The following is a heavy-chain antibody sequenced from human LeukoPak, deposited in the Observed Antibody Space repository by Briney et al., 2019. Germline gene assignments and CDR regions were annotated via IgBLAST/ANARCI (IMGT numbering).Heavy chain of an antibody. J-gene: IGHJ4*02. CDR3: AFGTTTSFDY. D-gene: IGHD1-7*01. V-gene: IGHV3-30*03. Sequence: GGSLRLSCAAAGFTFSSYGMHWVRQAPGKGLEWVAVISYDGSNKYYADSVKGRFTISRDNSKNTLYLQMNSLRAEDTAVYYCAFGTTTSFDYWGQGTLVTVSS. CDR2: ISYDGSNK. CDR1: GFTFSSYG.